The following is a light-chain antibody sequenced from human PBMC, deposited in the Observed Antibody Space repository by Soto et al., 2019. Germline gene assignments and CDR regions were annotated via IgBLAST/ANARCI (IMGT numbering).Light chain of an antibody. CDR2: AAS. Sequence: DIQMTQSPSSLSASVGDRVTITCRASQSISRNLNWYQQKVGKAPRLLIYAASSLQSGVPSRFSGSGSGTYFTLTISSLQPEDFATYYCQQSYSSPLTFGGGTTVEIK. V-gene: IGKV1-39*01. CDR3: QQSYSSPLT. J-gene: IGKJ4*01. CDR1: QSISRN.